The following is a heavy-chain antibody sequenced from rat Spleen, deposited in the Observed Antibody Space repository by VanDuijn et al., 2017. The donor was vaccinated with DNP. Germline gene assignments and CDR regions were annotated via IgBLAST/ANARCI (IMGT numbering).Heavy chain of an antibody. CDR1: GFTFSNSD. Sequence: EVQLVESGGGLVQPGRSMKLSCAASGFTFSNSDMAWVRQAPTKGLEWVATITTSGGRTFYRDSVKGRFTISRDNAKSSLYLQMDSLRSEDTATYYCTTAATGDYWGQGVMVTVSS. V-gene: IGHV5-27*01. CDR3: TTAATGDY. D-gene: IGHD5-1*01. J-gene: IGHJ2*01. CDR2: ITTSGGRT.